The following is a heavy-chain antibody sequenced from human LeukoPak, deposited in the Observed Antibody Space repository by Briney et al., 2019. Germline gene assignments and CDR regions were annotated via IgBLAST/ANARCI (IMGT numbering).Heavy chain of an antibody. CDR1: GFTVSSNH. CDR3: AKGGPAYDSSGYYSD. CDR2: IYSGGST. D-gene: IGHD3-22*01. Sequence: PGGSLRLSCAASGFTVSSNHMSWVRQAPGKGLEWVSVIYSGGSTYYADSVKGRFTISRDSSKNMLYLQMNSLRAEDTAVYYCAKGGPAYDSSGYYSDWGQGTLVTVSS. V-gene: IGHV3-53*01. J-gene: IGHJ4*02.